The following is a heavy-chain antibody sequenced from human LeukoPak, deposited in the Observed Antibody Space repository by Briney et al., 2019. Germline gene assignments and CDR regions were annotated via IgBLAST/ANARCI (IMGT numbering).Heavy chain of an antibody. Sequence: PSQTLSLTCTVSGGSISSNDYYWTWIRQPPGRGLEWIGYIFYSGSTYYNPSLKSRVTISVDTSKNQFSLRLNSVTVADTAVYDCVREMAIFSRGPFVQWGQGPLVTVSS. CDR3: VREMAIFSRGPFVQ. J-gene: IGHJ4*02. D-gene: IGHD5-24*01. V-gene: IGHV4-30-4*08. CDR1: GGSISSNDYY. CDR2: IFYSGST.